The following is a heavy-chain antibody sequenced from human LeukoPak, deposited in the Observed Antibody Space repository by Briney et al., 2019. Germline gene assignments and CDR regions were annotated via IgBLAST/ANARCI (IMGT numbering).Heavy chain of an antibody. V-gene: IGHV1-58*02. Sequence: SVKVSCKASGFTFTSSAMQWVRQARGQRLEWIGWIVVGSGNTNYAQKFQERVTITRDMSTSTAYMELSSLRSEDTAVYYCAAFTYYDILTGSAPDAFDIWGQGTMVTVSS. J-gene: IGHJ3*02. CDR2: IVVGSGNT. CDR3: AAFTYYDILTGSAPDAFDI. CDR1: GFTFTSSA. D-gene: IGHD3-9*01.